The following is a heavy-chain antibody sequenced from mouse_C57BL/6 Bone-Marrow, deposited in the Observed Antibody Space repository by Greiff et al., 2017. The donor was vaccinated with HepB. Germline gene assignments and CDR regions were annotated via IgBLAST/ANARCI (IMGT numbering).Heavy chain of an antibody. J-gene: IGHJ2*01. CDR2: IYPSDNET. CDR1: GYTFTSYW. V-gene: IGHV1-61*01. Sequence: VQLQQPGAELVRPGSSVKLSCKASGYTFTSYWMDWVKQRPGQGLEWIGNIYPSDNETHYNQKFKDKATLTVDKSSSTAYMQLSSLTSEDSAVYYCARDRLYYFDDWGQGTTLTVSS. CDR3: ARDRLYYFDD.